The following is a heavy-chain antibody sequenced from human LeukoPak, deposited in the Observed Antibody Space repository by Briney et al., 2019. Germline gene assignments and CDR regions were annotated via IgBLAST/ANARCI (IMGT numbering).Heavy chain of an antibody. D-gene: IGHD3-3*01. CDR3: ANDITIFGVAGGDY. J-gene: IGHJ4*02. CDR1: EFPFNNYG. CDR2: IRYDGSNK. Sequence: GGSLRLSCAASEFPFNNYGMHWVRQAPGKGLEWVAFIRYDGSNKYYADSVKGRFTISRDISTDMLYLQMNSLRADDTALYYCANDITIFGVAGGDYWGQGTLVTVSS. V-gene: IGHV3-30*02.